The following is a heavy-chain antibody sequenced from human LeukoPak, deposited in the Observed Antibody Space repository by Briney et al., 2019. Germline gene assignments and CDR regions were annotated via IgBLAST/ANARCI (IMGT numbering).Heavy chain of an antibody. CDR1: GYTFTSYG. V-gene: IGHV1-18*01. J-gene: IGHJ6*02. Sequence: ASVQFSCKASGYTFTSYGISWVRQAPGQGLEWMGWISAYNGNTNYAQKLQGRVTMTTDTSTSTAYMELRSLRSDDTAVYYCARDLDFWSGRRSMDVWGQGTTVTVSS. CDR3: ARDLDFWSGRRSMDV. CDR2: ISAYNGNT. D-gene: IGHD3-3*01.